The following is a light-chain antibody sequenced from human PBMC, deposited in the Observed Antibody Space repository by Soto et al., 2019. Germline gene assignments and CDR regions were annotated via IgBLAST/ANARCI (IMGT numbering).Light chain of an antibody. V-gene: IGKV1-5*03. J-gene: IGKJ1*01. CDR1: QSINNW. CDR3: VPYNSYPWT. Sequence: DIPMTQPPSTLSASVGDRVTITCRASQSINNWLVWYQQKPGIAPKLLMYKGSNLKSGDPARFTVNRSGKKFAPTVSSLHPGDFATYKGVPYNSYPWTFGQGPKVEIK. CDR2: KGS.